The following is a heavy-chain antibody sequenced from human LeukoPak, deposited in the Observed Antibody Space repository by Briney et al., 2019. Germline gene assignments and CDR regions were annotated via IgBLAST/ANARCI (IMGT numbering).Heavy chain of an antibody. V-gene: IGHV4-39*01. D-gene: IGHD5-24*01. J-gene: IGHJ1*01. CDR2: IYYSGST. CDR1: GFTFSSYW. Sequence: PGGSLRLSCAASGFTFSSYWMSWVRQAPGKGLEWIGSIYYSGSTYYNPSLKSRVTISVDTSKNQFSLKLSSVTAADTAVYYCARHPSLEYFQHWGQGTLVTVSS. CDR3: ARHPSLEYFQH.